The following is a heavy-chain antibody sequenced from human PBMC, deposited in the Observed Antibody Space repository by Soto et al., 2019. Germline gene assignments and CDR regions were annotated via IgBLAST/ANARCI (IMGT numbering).Heavy chain of an antibody. D-gene: IGHD3-10*01. CDR2: FDPEDGET. Sequence: ASVKVSCKVSGYTLTELSMHWVRQAPGKGLEWMGGFDPEDGETIYAQKFQGRVTMTEDTSTDTAYMELSSLRSEDTAVYYCATDVLGELLMRMLYYWGQGTLVTVSS. CDR1: GYTLTELS. J-gene: IGHJ4*02. V-gene: IGHV1-24*01. CDR3: ATDVLGELLMRMLYY.